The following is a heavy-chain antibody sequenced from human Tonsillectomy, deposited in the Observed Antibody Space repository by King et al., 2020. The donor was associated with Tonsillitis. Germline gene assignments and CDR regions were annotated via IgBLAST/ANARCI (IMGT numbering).Heavy chain of an antibody. V-gene: IGHV4-30-4*01. J-gene: IGHJ3*02. CDR2: IYYSGST. D-gene: IGHD3-22*01. CDR1: GGSISSGDYY. CDR3: ASPHYYDLSAYHGGAFDI. Sequence: QMQLQESGPGLVKPSQTLSLTCTVSGGSISSGDYYWSWIRQPPGKGLEWIGYIYYSGSTYYNPSLKNRVTILLDTSKNQFSLNLSSVTAADTAVYYCASPHYYDLSAYHGGAFDIWGQGTMVTVSS.